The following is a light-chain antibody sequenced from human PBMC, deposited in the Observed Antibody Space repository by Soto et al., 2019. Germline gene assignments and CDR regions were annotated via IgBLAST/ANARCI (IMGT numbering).Light chain of an antibody. V-gene: IGKV1-5*01. CDR3: QLYNYD. CDR2: DAS. J-gene: IGKJ3*01. CDR1: ESFNTW. Sequence: DIPMTQSPSTLSASVGDRVIITCRTSESFNTWVAWYQQKPGRAPKLLIYDASRVESGVPSRFSGGGSGTEVTLTISSLQPDDFATYYCQLYNYDVGPGNKVDIK.